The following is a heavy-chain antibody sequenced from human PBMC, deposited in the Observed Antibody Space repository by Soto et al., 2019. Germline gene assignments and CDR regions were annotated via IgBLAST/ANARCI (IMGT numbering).Heavy chain of an antibody. D-gene: IGHD6-13*01. CDR3: ARDRGIATLYYYYYYGMDV. J-gene: IGHJ6*02. Sequence: GGSLRLSCAASGFTFSSYAMHWVRQAPGKGLEWVAVISYDGSNKYYADSVKGRFTISRDNSKNTLYLQMNSLRAEDTAVYYCARDRGIATLYYYYYYGMDVWGQGTTVTVSS. CDR2: ISYDGSNK. CDR1: GFTFSSYA. V-gene: IGHV3-30-3*01.